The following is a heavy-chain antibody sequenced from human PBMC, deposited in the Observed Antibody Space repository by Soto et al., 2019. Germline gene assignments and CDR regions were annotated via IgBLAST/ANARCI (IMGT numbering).Heavy chain of an antibody. J-gene: IGHJ4*02. CDR1: GYTFTSYA. D-gene: IGHD5-18*01. CDR2: INAGNGNT. Sequence: QVQLVQSGAEVKKPGASVKVSCKASGYTFTSYAMHWVRQAPGQRLEWMGWINAGNGNTKYSQKFXGXTXMXRDTSASTAYMELSSLRSADTAVYYCALHFGYSYGYQYYCDYWGQGTLVTVSS. V-gene: IGHV1-3*01. CDR3: ALHFGYSYGYQYYCDY.